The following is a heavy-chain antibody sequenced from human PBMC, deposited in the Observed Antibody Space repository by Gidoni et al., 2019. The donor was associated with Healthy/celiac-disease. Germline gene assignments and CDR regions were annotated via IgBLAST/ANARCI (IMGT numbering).Heavy chain of an antibody. CDR3: ARHTREKGVTIFGVVIIQGYFDY. V-gene: IGHV4-34*01. J-gene: IGHJ4*02. CDR2: INHSGST. D-gene: IGHD3-3*01. Sequence: QVQLQQWGAGLLKPSETLSLTCAVYGGSFSGYYWSWIRQPPGKGLEWIGEINHSGSTNYNPSLKSRVTISVDTSKNQFSLKLSSVTAADTAVYYCARHTREKGVTIFGVVIIQGYFDYWGQGTLVTVSS. CDR1: GGSFSGYY.